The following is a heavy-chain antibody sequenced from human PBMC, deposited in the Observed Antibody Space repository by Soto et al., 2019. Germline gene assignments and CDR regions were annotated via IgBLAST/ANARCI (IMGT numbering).Heavy chain of an antibody. CDR1: GFTFSSYG. D-gene: IGHD3-10*01. Sequence: QVQLVESGGGVVQPGRSLRLSCAASGFTFSSYGMHWVRQAPGKGLEWVAVISYDGSNKYYADSVKGRFTISRDNSKNTLYLQMNSLRAEDTAVYYCAKDSTLLCFGELNYWGQGTLVTVSS. CDR2: ISYDGSNK. J-gene: IGHJ4*02. CDR3: AKDSTLLCFGELNY. V-gene: IGHV3-30*18.